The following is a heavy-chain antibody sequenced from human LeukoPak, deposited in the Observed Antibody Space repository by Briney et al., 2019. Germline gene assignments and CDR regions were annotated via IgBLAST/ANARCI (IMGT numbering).Heavy chain of an antibody. Sequence: ASVKVSCKASGYTFTGYYMHWVRQAPGQGLEWMGWINPNSGGTNYAQKFQGRVTMTRDTSISTAYMELSRLRSDDTAVYYCARVGYGGNSEWFDPWGQGTLVTVSS. V-gene: IGHV1-2*02. CDR2: INPNSGGT. CDR3: ARVGYGGNSEWFDP. D-gene: IGHD2-21*02. J-gene: IGHJ5*02. CDR1: GYTFTGYY.